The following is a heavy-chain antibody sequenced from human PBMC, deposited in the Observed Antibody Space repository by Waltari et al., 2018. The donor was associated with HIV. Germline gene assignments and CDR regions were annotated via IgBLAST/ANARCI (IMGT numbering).Heavy chain of an antibody. J-gene: IGHJ3*02. CDR1: GYSFTSYW. Sequence: EVQLVQSGAEVKKPGESLKISCKGSGYSFTSYWIGWVRQMPGKGLEWMGIIYPGDSDTSYSPAFHGQVTISADKSISTAYLQWSSLKASDTAMYYCARPPTESIVGATRQDAFDIWGQGTMVTVSS. V-gene: IGHV5-51*03. CDR3: ARPPTESIVGATRQDAFDI. D-gene: IGHD1-26*01. CDR2: IYPGDSDT.